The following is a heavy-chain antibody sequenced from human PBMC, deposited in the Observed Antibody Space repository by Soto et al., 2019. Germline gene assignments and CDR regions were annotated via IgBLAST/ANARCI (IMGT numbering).Heavy chain of an antibody. J-gene: IGHJ4*02. CDR1: GFTFSSHG. Sequence: QVQLVESGGGVVQPGRSLRLSCAASGFTFSSHGMHWVRQAPGKGLEWVAVISYDGSDESYADSVKGRFTISRDNSKQTLYLQMNSLRPEDTAVYYCARDQISGNYGDLFDSWGQGTLVSVSS. CDR3: ARDQISGNYGDLFDS. D-gene: IGHD4-17*01. CDR2: ISYDGSDE. V-gene: IGHV3-30*03.